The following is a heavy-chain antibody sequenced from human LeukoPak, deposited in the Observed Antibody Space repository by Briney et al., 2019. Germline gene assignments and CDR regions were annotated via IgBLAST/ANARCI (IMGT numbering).Heavy chain of an antibody. CDR2: ISSNNGKT. J-gene: IGHJ6*03. Sequence: ASVKVSCKASGYTFTSYGIHWVLQAPGQGLEWMGWISSNNGKTNHAQKLQGRVTMTTDTPTSTVYMELRSLRSDDTAVYYCARGTVSGQDYYYMDVWGKGTTVTVSS. V-gene: IGHV1-18*01. CDR3: ARGTVSGQDYYYMDV. CDR1: GYTFTSYG. D-gene: IGHD2-15*01.